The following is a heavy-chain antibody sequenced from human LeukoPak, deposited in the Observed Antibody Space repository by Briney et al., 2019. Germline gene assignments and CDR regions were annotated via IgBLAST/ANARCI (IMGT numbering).Heavy chain of an antibody. CDR2: INPNSGGT. J-gene: IGHJ4*02. Sequence: ASVKVSCKASGYTFTGYYIQWVRQAPGQGLEWMGRINPNSGGTKYAQKFQGRVTMTRDTSISSAYMELSRLRFDDTAVYFCAGGDGLGMGNYWGQGTLVTVSS. CDR3: AGGDGLGMGNY. D-gene: IGHD7-27*01. CDR1: GYTFTGYY. V-gene: IGHV1-2*06.